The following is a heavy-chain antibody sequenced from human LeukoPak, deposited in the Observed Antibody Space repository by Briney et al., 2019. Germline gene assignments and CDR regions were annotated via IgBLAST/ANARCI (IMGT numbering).Heavy chain of an antibody. CDR1: GFTFSSYG. V-gene: IGHV3-30*02. D-gene: IGHD3-22*01. Sequence: GGSLRLSCAASGFTFSSYGMHWVRQAPGKGLEWVAFIRYDGSNKYYADSVKGRFTISRDNSKNTLHLQMNSLRAEDTAVYYCAKGFYYDSSGYPFFDYWGQGTLVTVSS. J-gene: IGHJ4*02. CDR2: IRYDGSNK. CDR3: AKGFYYDSSGYPFFDY.